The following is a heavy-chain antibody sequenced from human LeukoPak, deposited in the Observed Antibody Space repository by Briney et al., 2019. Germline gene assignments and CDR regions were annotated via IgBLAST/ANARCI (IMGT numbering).Heavy chain of an antibody. CDR1: GFTFSTYN. CDR2: ISSSSSTI. J-gene: IGHJ5*02. V-gene: IGHV3-48*02. CDR3: ASFSSWYVNWFDP. D-gene: IGHD6-13*01. Sequence: GGSLRLSCAASGFTFSTYNMNWVRQAPGKGLEWISYISSSSSTIYYADSVKGRFAISRDNAKNSLYLQMNSLRDEDTAVYYCASFSSWYVNWFDPWGQGTLVTVSS.